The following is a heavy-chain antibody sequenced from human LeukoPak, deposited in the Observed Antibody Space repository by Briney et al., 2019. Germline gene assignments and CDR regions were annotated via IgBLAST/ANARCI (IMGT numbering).Heavy chain of an antibody. CDR2: IVPIFGTA. CDR1: GGTFSSYA. V-gene: IGHV1-69*01. CDR3: ARDRLRITGTPDMDY. Sequence: SVKVSCKASGGTFSSYAISWVRQAPGQGLEWMGGIVPIFGTANYAQKFQGRVTITADESTSTAYMELSSLRSEDTAVYYCARDRLRITGTPDMDYWGQGTLVTVSS. J-gene: IGHJ4*02. D-gene: IGHD1-20*01.